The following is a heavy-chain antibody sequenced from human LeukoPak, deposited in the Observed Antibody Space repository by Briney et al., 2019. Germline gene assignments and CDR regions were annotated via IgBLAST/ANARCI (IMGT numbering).Heavy chain of an antibody. CDR3: ARDDNDILTGYFDS. V-gene: IGHV1-69*13. CDR2: IIPMFDTA. J-gene: IGHJ5*01. Sequence: SVKVSCKASEATFSNSAINWVRLAPGQGLEWMGGIIPMFDTAHYAEKFQGRVTISADESTNTVYVELRGLRSEDTAVYYCARDDNDILTGYFDSWGQGTLVTVSS. CDR1: EATFSNSA. D-gene: IGHD3-9*01.